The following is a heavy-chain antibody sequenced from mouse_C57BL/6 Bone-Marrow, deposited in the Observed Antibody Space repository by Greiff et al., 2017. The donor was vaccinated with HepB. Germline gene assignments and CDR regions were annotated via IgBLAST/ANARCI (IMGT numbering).Heavy chain of an antibody. CDR3: ARWGPAAYGRVRYFDV. CDR1: GYTFTDYY. D-gene: IGHD1-1*01. Sequence: QVQLQQSGPELVKPGASVKISCKASGYTFTDYYINWVKQRPGQGLEWIGWIFPGSGSTYYNEKFKGKATLTVDKSSSTAYMLLSSLTSEDSAVYFCARWGPAAYGRVRYFDVWGTGTTVTVSS. V-gene: IGHV1-75*01. J-gene: IGHJ1*03. CDR2: IFPGSGST.